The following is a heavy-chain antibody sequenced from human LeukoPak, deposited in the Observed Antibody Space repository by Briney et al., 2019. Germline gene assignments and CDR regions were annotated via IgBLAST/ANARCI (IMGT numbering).Heavy chain of an antibody. CDR2: IIPIFGTA. CDR3: ARDGESRSGYPHY. Sequence: ASVKVSCKASGGTFSSYAISWVRQAPGQGLEWMGGIIPIFGTANYAQKFQGRVTITADESTSIAYMELSSLRSEDTAVYYCARDGESRSGYPHYWGQGTLVTVSS. D-gene: IGHD3-3*01. V-gene: IGHV1-69*01. CDR1: GGTFSSYA. J-gene: IGHJ4*02.